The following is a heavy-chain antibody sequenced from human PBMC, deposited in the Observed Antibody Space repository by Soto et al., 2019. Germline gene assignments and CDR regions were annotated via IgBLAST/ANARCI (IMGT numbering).Heavy chain of an antibody. V-gene: IGHV1-2*02. D-gene: IGHD3-22*01. CDR3: ARDYLDSSGHREDY. CDR2: INPNSGGT. Sequence: ASVKVSCKASGYTFTGYYMHWVRQAPGQGLEWMGWINPNSGGTNYAQKFQGRVTMTRDTSISTAYMELSRLRSDDTAVYYCARDYLDSSGHREDYWGQGTLVTVSS. CDR1: GYTFTGYY. J-gene: IGHJ4*02.